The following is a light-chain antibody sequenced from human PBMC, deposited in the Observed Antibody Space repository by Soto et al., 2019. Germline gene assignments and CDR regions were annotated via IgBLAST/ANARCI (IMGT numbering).Light chain of an antibody. J-gene: IGKJ1*01. CDR3: QQYNTYSPTWT. V-gene: IGKV1-5*03. CDR1: QSISTW. Sequence: DIQMTQSPSTLSASVGDGVTIACRASQSISTWLAWYQQKQGKAPKLLIYKASSLETGVPSRFSGSGSGTEFTLTISILQPDDFATYYCQQYNTYSPTWTFGQGTKVEIK. CDR2: KAS.